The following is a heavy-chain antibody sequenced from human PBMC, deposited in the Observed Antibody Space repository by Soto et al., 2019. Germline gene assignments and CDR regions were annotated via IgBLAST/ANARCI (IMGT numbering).Heavy chain of an antibody. J-gene: IGHJ5*02. CDR1: GGSIGSSSYY. Sequence: PSETLSLTCTVSGGSIGSSSYYWGWIRQPPGKGLEWIGSIYYSGSTYYNPSLKSRVTISVDTSKNQFSLKLSSVTAADTAVYYCARLGTVTAHWFDPWGQGTLVTVSS. CDR2: IYYSGST. D-gene: IGHD2-21*02. CDR3: ARLGTVTAHWFDP. V-gene: IGHV4-39*01.